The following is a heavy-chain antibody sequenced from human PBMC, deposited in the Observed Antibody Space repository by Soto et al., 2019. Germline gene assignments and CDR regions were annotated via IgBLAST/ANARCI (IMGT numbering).Heavy chain of an antibody. CDR1: GYTFTSYG. D-gene: IGHD3-10*01. CDR3: ARVPVTMVRGVIEKYFDY. CDR2: ISAYNGNT. V-gene: IGHV1-18*01. Sequence: ASVKVSCKASGYTFTSYGISWVRQAPGQGLEWMGWISAYNGNTNYAQKLQGRVTMTTDTSTSTAYMELRSLRSDDTAVYYCARVPVTMVRGVIEKYFDYSGQGTLVTVSS. J-gene: IGHJ4*02.